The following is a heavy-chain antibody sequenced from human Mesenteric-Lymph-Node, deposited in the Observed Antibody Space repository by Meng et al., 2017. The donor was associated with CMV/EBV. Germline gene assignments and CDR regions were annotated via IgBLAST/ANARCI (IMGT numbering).Heavy chain of an antibody. V-gene: IGHV3-43*01. CDR1: GFTFDDYT. CDR2: ISWDGVST. J-gene: IGHJ4*02. CDR3: AKAPYSTHGGYYFDY. Sequence: GESLKISCAASGFTFDDYTMHWVRQGPGKGLEWVSLISWDGVSTYYAGSVKGRFTISRDNSKNSLYLQMNSLRAEDMALYYCAKAPYSTHGGYYFDYWGQGTLVTVS. D-gene: IGHD4-11*01.